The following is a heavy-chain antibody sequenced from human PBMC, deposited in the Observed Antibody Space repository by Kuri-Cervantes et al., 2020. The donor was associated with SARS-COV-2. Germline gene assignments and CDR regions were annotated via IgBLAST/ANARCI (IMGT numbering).Heavy chain of an antibody. CDR2: ISGSGGST. CDR3: AKDLYSYGYYYYGMDV. CDR1: GFTFSSYA. V-gene: IGHV3-23*01. D-gene: IGHD5-18*01. J-gene: IGHJ6*02. Sequence: LSLTCAASGFTFSSYAMSWVRQAPGKGLEWASAISGSGGSTYYADSVKGRFTISRDNSKNTLYLQMNSLRAEDTAVYYCAKDLYSYGYYYYGMDVWGQGTTVTVSS.